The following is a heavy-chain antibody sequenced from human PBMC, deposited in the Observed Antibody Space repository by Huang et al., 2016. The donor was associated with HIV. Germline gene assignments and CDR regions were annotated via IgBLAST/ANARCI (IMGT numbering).Heavy chain of an antibody. D-gene: IGHD2-15*01. CDR3: ARDRITQCNGGRCYSDWSDP. V-gene: IGHV4-30-4*08. Sequence: QVQLQESGPGPVKPSQILSLTCTVSGDSISRGGYLWSWIRQSPGKGLEWIGSIYYPGTTSYYQSLRSRVTMSVDTSKNQFSLRLTSVTAEDTAVYYCARDRITQCNGGRCYSDWSDPWGQGTLVIVSS. J-gene: IGHJ5*02. CDR2: IYYPGTT. CDR1: GDSISRGGYL.